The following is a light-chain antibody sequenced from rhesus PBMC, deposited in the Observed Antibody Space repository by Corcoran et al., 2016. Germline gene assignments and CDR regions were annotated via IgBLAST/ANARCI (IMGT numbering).Light chain of an antibody. CDR1: PSISSW. J-gene: IGKJ3*01. Sequence: DIQMTQPPSSLSASVGDTVTLTCRASPSISSWLAWYQQKPGKAPKLLIYKASTLKSGGPSRFRGSGSGTDFHLTSSSLQSEYCATHYCQQYSSSPFTFGPWTKLDIK. CDR3: QQYSSSPFT. CDR2: KAS. V-gene: IGKV1-22*01.